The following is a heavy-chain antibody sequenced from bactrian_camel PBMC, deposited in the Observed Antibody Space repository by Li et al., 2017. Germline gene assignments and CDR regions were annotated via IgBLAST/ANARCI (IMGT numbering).Heavy chain of an antibody. Sequence: HVQLVESGGGSVQAGGSLRLSCAASGFTGSRYCMGWFRQAPGKGREGVAAVDSDGRTGTADSVKGRFTISLDNAKKTLYLQMNNLRTEDTAVYFCGTDCADIVIVTTAINPLYTYGGQGTQVTVS. CDR3: GTDCADIVIVTTAINPLYTY. V-gene: IGHV3S1*01. D-gene: IGHD3*01. CDR1: GFTGSRYC. CDR2: VDSDGRT. J-gene: IGHJ4*01.